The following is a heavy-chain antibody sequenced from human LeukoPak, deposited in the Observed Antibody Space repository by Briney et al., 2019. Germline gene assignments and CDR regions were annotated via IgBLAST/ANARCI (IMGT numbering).Heavy chain of an antibody. CDR2: IASDGSST. Sequence: GGSLRLSCAASGFTFSSYWMNWVRQAPGKGLVWVSRIASDGSSTTYADSVKGRFSISRDNSKNTLYLQMNSLRVEDTAVYYCARGRPHGNDYWGQGTLVTVSS. CDR1: GFTFSSYW. D-gene: IGHD4-23*01. J-gene: IGHJ4*02. V-gene: IGHV3-74*01. CDR3: ARGRPHGNDY.